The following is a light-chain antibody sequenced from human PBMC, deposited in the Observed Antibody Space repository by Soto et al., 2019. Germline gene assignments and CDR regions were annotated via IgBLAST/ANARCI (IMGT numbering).Light chain of an antibody. CDR1: QGIRSE. CDR3: QQSYTTPWT. J-gene: IGKJ1*01. CDR2: AAS. V-gene: IGKV1-39*01. Sequence: IQMTQAPSSLSASVGDRVTITVWASQGIRSELGWYQQKPGKAPHLLIYAASSLRYGVPSRFRGSESGTEFTLTISSLQPEDFATYFCQQSYTTPWTFGQGTKVDIK.